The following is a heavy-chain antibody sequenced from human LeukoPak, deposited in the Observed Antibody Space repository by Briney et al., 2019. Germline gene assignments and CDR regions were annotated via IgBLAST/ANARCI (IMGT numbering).Heavy chain of an antibody. V-gene: IGHV3-74*01. D-gene: IGHD2-2*01. CDR2: INSDGSNT. Sequence: GGSLRLSCAASGFTVTNYWMHWVRQAPGKGLVWVSRINSDGSNTNYAGSVKGRFTISRDNSKNTLYLQMNSLRAEDTAVYYCASHCSSTSCPGYWGQGTLVTVSS. CDR3: ASHCSSTSCPGY. J-gene: IGHJ4*02. CDR1: GFTVTNYW.